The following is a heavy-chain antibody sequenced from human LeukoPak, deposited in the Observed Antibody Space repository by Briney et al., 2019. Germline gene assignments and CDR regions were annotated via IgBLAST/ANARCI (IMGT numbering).Heavy chain of an antibody. J-gene: IGHJ6*02. CDR1: GYTFTSYD. V-gene: IGHV1-8*01. CDR2: MNPNSGNT. Sequence: ASVKVSCTASGYTFTSYDINWVRQATGKGLEWMGWMNPNSGNTGYAQKFQGRVTMTRNTSISTAYMELSSLRSEDTAVYYCARAGDYDSSGYYFYYYYGMDVWGQGTTVTVSS. CDR3: ARAGDYDSSGYYFYYYYGMDV. D-gene: IGHD3-22*01.